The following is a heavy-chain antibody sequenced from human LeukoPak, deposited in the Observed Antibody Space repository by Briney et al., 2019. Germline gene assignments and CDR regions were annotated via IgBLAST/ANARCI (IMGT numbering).Heavy chain of an antibody. Sequence: ASVKASCKASGYTFTSYGISWVRQAPGQGLEWMGWISAYNGNRNYAQKLQGRVTMTTDTSTSTAYMELRSLRSDDTAVYYCASMDCSSTSCYDAFDPWGQGTLVTVSS. V-gene: IGHV1-18*01. CDR2: ISAYNGNR. J-gene: IGHJ5*02. D-gene: IGHD2-2*01. CDR3: ASMDCSSTSCYDAFDP. CDR1: GYTFTSYG.